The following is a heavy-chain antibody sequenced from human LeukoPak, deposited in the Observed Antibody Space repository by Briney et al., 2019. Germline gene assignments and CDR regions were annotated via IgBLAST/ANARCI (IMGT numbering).Heavy chain of an antibody. V-gene: IGHV3-74*01. CDR2: INSDGSST. Sequence: SGGSLRLSCAVSGFTFSNYWMHWVRQAPGKGLVWVSRINSDGSSTNYADSVKGRFTISRDNTKNTLYLQMNSLSAEDTAVYFCTRVRRPIYDYWGQGTLVTVSS. J-gene: IGHJ4*02. CDR3: TRVRRPIYDY. CDR1: GFTFSNYW.